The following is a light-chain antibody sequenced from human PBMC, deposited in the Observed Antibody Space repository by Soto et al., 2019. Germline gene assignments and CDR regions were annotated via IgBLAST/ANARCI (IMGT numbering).Light chain of an antibody. CDR3: QQYGSSPTWT. Sequence: EIVLTQSPGTRSLSPGERATLSCRASQSVSSSYLAWYQQKPGQAPRLLIYGASSRATGIPDRFSGSWSGTDFPLTISRLEPEDFAVYYCQQYGSSPTWTFGQGTKVDIK. CDR1: QSVSSSY. CDR2: GAS. J-gene: IGKJ1*01. V-gene: IGKV3-20*01.